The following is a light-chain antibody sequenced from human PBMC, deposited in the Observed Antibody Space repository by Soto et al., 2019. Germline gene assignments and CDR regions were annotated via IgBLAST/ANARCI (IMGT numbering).Light chain of an antibody. CDR3: QQYNSYWT. V-gene: IGKV1-5*01. J-gene: IGKJ1*01. CDR2: DAS. Sequence: DIQMTQSPSTLSASVGDRVTITCRASQSISSWLAWYQQKPGKAPKLLIYDASSLESGVTSRFSGRGSGTEFTLTISSLQPDDFATHYCQQYNSYWTFGQGTKVEIK. CDR1: QSISSW.